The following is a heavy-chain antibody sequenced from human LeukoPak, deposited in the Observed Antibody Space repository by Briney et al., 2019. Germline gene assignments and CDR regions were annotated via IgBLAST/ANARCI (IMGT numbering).Heavy chain of an antibody. CDR2: IYYSGST. D-gene: IGHD3-9*01. V-gene: IGHV4-59*01. CDR3: ARGAHLYNILTGYYTFFAY. CDR1: GGSISSYY. J-gene: IGHJ4*02. Sequence: PSETLSLTCTVSGGSISSYYWSWIRQPPGKGLEWIGYIYYSGSTNYNPSLKSRVTISVDTSKNQFSLKLSSVTAADTAVYYCARGAHLYNILTGYYTFFAYWGQGTLVTVSS.